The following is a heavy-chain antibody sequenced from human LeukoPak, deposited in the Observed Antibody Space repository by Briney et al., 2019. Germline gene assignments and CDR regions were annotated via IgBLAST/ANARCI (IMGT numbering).Heavy chain of an antibody. Sequence: GGSLRLSCAASGFTFSSYEMNWVRQAPGKGLVWVSYISSSGSTIYYADSVKGRFTISRDNAKNSLYLQMNSLRAEDTAVYYCARGGHYYDSSGYYEDDYWGQGTLVTVSS. J-gene: IGHJ4*02. CDR3: ARGGHYYDSSGYYEDDY. CDR1: GFTFSSYE. V-gene: IGHV3-48*03. D-gene: IGHD3-22*01. CDR2: ISSSGSTI.